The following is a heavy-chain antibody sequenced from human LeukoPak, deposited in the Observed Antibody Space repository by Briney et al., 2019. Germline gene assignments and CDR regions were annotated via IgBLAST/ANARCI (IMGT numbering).Heavy chain of an antibody. J-gene: IGHJ4*02. CDR2: ISSSGSTV. V-gene: IGHV3-48*03. Sequence: PGTSLRLSCAASAFTFSRYAMHWVRQAPGKGLEWVSYISSSGSTVYYADSVKGRFTISRDNAKNSLYLQMNSLRAEDTAVYYCARAYTFGGVIVAFDYWGQGTLVTVSS. CDR3: ARAYTFGGVIVAFDY. CDR1: AFTFSRYA. D-gene: IGHD3-16*02.